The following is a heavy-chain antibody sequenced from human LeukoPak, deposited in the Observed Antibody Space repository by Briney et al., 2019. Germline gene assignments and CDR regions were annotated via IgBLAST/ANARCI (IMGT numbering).Heavy chain of an antibody. J-gene: IGHJ4*02. Sequence: PGGSLRLSCEASGFTFSNYWMSWVRQAPGKGLEWVANIKQDGSEKYYVDSVKGRFTISRDNAKNSLYLQMNSLRAEDTAVYYCARDETAMWDHWGQGILVTVSS. D-gene: IGHD5-18*01. CDR3: ARDETAMWDH. CDR1: GFTFSNYW. V-gene: IGHV3-7*01. CDR2: IKQDGSEK.